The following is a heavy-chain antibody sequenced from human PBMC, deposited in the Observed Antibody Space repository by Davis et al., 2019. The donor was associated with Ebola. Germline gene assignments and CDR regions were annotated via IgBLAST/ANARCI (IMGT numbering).Heavy chain of an antibody. CDR2: ISGSGGST. CDR3: ASAGYSYATYY. D-gene: IGHD5-18*01. V-gene: IGHV3-23*01. CDR1: VITFSSYA. J-gene: IGHJ4*02. Sequence: PAGSLRLSCTDSVITFSSYAMTWVRQAPGKGLEWVSAISGSGGSTYYADSVKGRFTISRDNAKNSLYLQMNSLRAEDTAVYYCASAGYSYATYYWGQGTLVTVSS.